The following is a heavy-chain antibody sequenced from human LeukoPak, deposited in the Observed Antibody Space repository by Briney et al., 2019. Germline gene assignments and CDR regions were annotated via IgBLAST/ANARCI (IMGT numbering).Heavy chain of an antibody. V-gene: IGHV1-46*01. J-gene: IGHJ4*02. D-gene: IGHD1-7*01. CDR1: GYTFTSYY. CDR2: INPSGGST. CDR3: ARERYNWNYGY. Sequence: ASVKVSCKASGYTFTSYYMHWVRQAPGQGLEWMGIINPSGGSTSYAQKFQGRVTMTRDTSISTAYMELSRLRSDDTAVYYCARERYNWNYGYWGQGTLVTVSS.